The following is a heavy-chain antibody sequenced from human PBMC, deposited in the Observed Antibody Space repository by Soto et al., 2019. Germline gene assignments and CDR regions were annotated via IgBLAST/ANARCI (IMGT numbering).Heavy chain of an antibody. CDR2: IYHTGIT. J-gene: IGHJ3*02. CDR3: ARGGHYRTGALDT. D-gene: IGHD3-3*01. V-gene: IGHV4-30-2*06. CDR1: GVIISSDGQP. Sequence: SLSLSCAVSGVIISSDGQPWVWLVQSPEKGLEWIGYIYHTGITNYNPSFRNRVTISVDKSENQFSLRLTSVTAADTALYYCARGGHYRTGALDTWGQGTKVTVSS.